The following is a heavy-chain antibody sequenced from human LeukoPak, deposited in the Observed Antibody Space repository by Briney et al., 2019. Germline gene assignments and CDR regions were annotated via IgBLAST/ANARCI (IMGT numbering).Heavy chain of an antibody. CDR3: ARDPTYYYGSGRPS. Sequence: SSETLSLTCAVYGGSFSGYYWGWIRQPPGKGLEWIGSMYYSGSTYYNPSLKSRVTISVDTSKNQFSLKLSSVTAADTAVYYCARDPTYYYGSGRPSWGQGTLVTVSS. D-gene: IGHD3-10*01. J-gene: IGHJ4*02. V-gene: IGHV4-34*01. CDR1: GGSFSGYY. CDR2: MYYSGST.